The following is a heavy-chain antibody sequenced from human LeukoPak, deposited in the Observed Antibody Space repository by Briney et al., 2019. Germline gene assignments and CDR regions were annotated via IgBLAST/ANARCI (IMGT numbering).Heavy chain of an antibody. Sequence: GSLRLSCAASGFTFSSYAMSWVRQAPGKGLEWVAVISYDGSNKYYADSVKGRFTISRDNSKNTLYLQMNSLRAEDTAVYYCARGGIAVAGSTRGQFDYWGQGTLATVSS. CDR2: ISYDGSNK. V-gene: IGHV3-30-3*01. D-gene: IGHD6-19*01. CDR3: ARGGIAVAGSTRGQFDY. CDR1: GFTFSSYA. J-gene: IGHJ4*02.